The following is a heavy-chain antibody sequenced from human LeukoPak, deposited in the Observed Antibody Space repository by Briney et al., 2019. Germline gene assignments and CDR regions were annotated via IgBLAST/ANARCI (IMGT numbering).Heavy chain of an antibody. CDR2: IRRERDGGTT. J-gene: IGHJ4*02. D-gene: IGHD6-13*01. Sequence: PGGSLRLSCTASGFPFNDAWMSWVRQAPGKGLEWVGRIRRERDGGTTDYAAPAKGRFTISRDDSKDTLYMEMNSLKTDDTAVYYCTGSRCATNDYWGQGTLVIVSS. CDR3: TGSRCATNDY. V-gene: IGHV3-15*01. CDR1: GFPFNDAW.